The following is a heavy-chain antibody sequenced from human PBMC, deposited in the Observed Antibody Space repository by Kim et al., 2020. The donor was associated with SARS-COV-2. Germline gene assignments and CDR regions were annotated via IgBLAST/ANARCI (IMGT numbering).Heavy chain of an antibody. CDR1: GGSISSGGYY. CDR2: IYYRGST. Sequence: SETLSLTCTVSGGSISSGGYYWSWIRQHPGKGLEWIGYIYYRGSTYYNPSLKSRVTISVDTSKNQFSLTLSSVTAADTAVYYCAREVVVVPDGAYCFDYWGQGTLVTVSS. V-gene: IGHV4-31*03. J-gene: IGHJ4*02. D-gene: IGHD2-2*01. CDR3: AREVVVVPDGAYCFDY.